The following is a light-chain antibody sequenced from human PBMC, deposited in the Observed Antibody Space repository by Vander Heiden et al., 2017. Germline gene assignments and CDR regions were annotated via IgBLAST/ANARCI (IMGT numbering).Light chain of an antibody. CDR3: QRSDSTPLT. V-gene: IGKV1-39*01. Sequence: DIQMTQSPSSLSASVGDRVTITCRASQSISSYLNWYQQKPGKAPKLLIYAASSLQSGVPSRFTGTGSRTDFTLSISRLQPEDFATYYCQRSDSTPLTFGGGTKVEIK. CDR1: QSISSY. CDR2: AAS. J-gene: IGKJ4*01.